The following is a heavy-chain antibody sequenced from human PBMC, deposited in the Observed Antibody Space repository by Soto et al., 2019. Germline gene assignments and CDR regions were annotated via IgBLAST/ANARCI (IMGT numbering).Heavy chain of an antibody. CDR1: GFTFSDYS. V-gene: IGHV3-21*01. CDR3: ASHLGVWSRYFQH. D-gene: IGHD2-21*01. CDR2: ISSRSSHI. J-gene: IGHJ1*01. Sequence: EVQLVESGGGLVKPGGSLRLTCAASGFTFSDYSMNWVRQAPGKGLEWVSSISSRSSHIYYAESVKGRFTNSRDNAKTSLFLQMSSVSAEDTAVYYCASHLGVWSRYFQHGGQGTLVIVSS.